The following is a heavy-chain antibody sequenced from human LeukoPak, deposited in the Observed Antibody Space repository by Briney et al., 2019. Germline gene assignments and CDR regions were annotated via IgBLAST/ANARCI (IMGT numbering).Heavy chain of an antibody. D-gene: IGHD1-26*01. J-gene: IGHJ4*02. CDR3: ARDSLSSGSYYDY. CDR2: ISGDSSNT. V-gene: IGHV3-43*02. Sequence: GGSLRLSCAASGFTFDDYAMHWVRQAPGKGLEWVSFISGDSSNTYYADSVKGRFTISRDNSKNSLYLQMNSLRTEDTALYYCARDSLSSGSYYDYWGQGTLVTVSS. CDR1: GFTFDDYA.